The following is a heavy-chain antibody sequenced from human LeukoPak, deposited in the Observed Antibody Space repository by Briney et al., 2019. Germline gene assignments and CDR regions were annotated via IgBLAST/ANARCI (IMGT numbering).Heavy chain of an antibody. CDR1: GFTFSTYA. D-gene: IGHD4-23*01. CDR2: ISGSDDGT. Sequence: GGSLRLSCAASGFTFSTYAMSWVRQIPRKGLEWVSAISGSDDGTYYADSVKGRFPISRDNSRDTLYLQMNTLRAEDTAVYYCANLVGGGGNSVRGLAFDIWGQGTRVSVSS. CDR3: ANLVGGGGNSVRGLAFDI. V-gene: IGHV3-23*01. J-gene: IGHJ3*02.